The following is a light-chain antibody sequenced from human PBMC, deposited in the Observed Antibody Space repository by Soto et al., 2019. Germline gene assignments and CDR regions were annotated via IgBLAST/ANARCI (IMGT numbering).Light chain of an antibody. CDR1: SSNIGSNT. Sequence: QAVVTQPPSASGTPGQRVTISCSGSSSNIGSNTVNWYKQLPGTAPKLLIYRNNERPSGVPDRFSGSKSGTSASLAISGLQSEDEADYYCAGWDDSLNGYVFGTGTKVTVL. V-gene: IGLV1-44*01. CDR2: RNN. CDR3: AGWDDSLNGYV. J-gene: IGLJ1*01.